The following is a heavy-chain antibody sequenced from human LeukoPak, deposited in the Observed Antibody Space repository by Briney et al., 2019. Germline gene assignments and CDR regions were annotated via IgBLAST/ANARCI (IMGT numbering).Heavy chain of an antibody. V-gene: IGHV4-59*01. D-gene: IGHD3-3*01. J-gene: IGHJ4*02. CDR3: ASRSSIWSGYQDTLYYFDS. CDR1: GGSISSFY. CDR2: IYYSGST. Sequence: SETLSLTCTVSGGSISSFYWSWIRQPPGKRLEWIGHIYYSGSTNYNPSLKSRVTISVDTSENQFSLKLSSVTAADTAVYYCASRSSIWSGYQDTLYYFDSWGQGTLVTVSS.